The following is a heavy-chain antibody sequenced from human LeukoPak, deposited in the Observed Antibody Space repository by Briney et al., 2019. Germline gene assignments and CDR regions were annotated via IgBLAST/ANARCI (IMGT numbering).Heavy chain of an antibody. D-gene: IGHD1-26*01. CDR3: AKGRGWEASYYYYYMDV. CDR1: GFTFSSNG. V-gene: IGHV3-30*02. J-gene: IGHJ6*03. CDR2: IRYDGSNK. Sequence: GGSLRLSCAASGFTFSSNGMHWVRQAQGKGLEWVAFIRYDGSNKYYTDSVKGRFTISRDNSKNTLYLQMNSLRAEDTAVYYCAKGRGWEASYYYYYMDVWGKGTTVTISS.